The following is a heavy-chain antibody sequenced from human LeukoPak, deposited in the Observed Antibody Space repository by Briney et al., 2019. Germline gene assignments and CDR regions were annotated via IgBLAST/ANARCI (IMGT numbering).Heavy chain of an antibody. CDR2: ISSTDGTI. CDR3: AKEAGAAGASWNIDF. D-gene: IGHD1/OR15-1a*01. J-gene: IGHJ4*02. Sequence: PGGSLRLSCAASGFTFSSYEINWVRQAPGKGLEWVAYISSTDGTIYYADSAKGRFTISRDNAKNSLYLQMNSLRAEDTAVYYCAKEAGAAGASWNIDFWGQGTLVTVSS. V-gene: IGHV3-48*03. CDR1: GFTFSSYE.